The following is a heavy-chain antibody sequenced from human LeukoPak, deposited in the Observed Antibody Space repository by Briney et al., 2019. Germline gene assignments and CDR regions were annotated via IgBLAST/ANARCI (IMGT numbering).Heavy chain of an antibody. CDR1: GFTFSSYG. Sequence: PGGSLRLSCAASGFTFSSYGMHWVRQAPGKGLEWVAVIWYDGSNKYYADSVKGRFTISRDNSKNTLYLQMNSLRAEDTAVYYCARREYYYDSSGSSNDYWGQGTLVTVSS. D-gene: IGHD3-22*01. CDR3: ARREYYYDSSGSSNDY. V-gene: IGHV3-33*01. J-gene: IGHJ4*02. CDR2: IWYDGSNK.